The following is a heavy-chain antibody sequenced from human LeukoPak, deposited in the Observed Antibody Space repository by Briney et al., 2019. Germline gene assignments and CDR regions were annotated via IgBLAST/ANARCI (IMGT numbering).Heavy chain of an antibody. CDR2: ISSSSSYI. CDR1: GFTFSSYS. CDR3: ASFPIGSLGGYDFDY. J-gene: IGHJ4*02. V-gene: IGHV3-21*01. D-gene: IGHD5-12*01. Sequence: GGSLRLSCAASGFTFSSYSMNWVRQAPGKGLEWVSSISSSSSYIYYADSVKGRFTISRDNAKNSLYLQMNSLRAEDTAVYYCASFPIGSLGGYDFDYWGQGTLVTVSS.